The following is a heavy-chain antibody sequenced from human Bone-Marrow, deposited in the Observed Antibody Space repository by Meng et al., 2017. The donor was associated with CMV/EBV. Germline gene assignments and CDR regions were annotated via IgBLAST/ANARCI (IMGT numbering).Heavy chain of an antibody. CDR1: GLIFSRSW. CDR2: IEPDGSSF. CDR3: ASGDFHDS. D-gene: IGHD2-21*01. Sequence: GGSLRLSCEASGLIFSRSWMTWVRQAPGKGLEWVANIEPDGSSFYYAGSVRGRFTISRDNAKKSLYLQMSSLRAEDTAVYYCASGDFHDSWGQGTLVTVYS. J-gene: IGHJ4*02. V-gene: IGHV3-7*01.